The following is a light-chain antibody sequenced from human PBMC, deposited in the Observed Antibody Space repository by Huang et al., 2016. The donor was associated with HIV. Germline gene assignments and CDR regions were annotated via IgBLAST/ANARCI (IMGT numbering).Light chain of an antibody. V-gene: IGKV3-15*01. J-gene: IGKJ5*01. Sequence: EIVMTQSPVTLSVSPGERATPSCRASQSVSSNLAWYQQKPGQAPRLLIHGASPRATGVPARFSGSGSGTEFTLTISSLQSEDFALYYCQQYNNWPPITFGQGTRLEIK. CDR2: GAS. CDR3: QQYNNWPPIT. CDR1: QSVSSN.